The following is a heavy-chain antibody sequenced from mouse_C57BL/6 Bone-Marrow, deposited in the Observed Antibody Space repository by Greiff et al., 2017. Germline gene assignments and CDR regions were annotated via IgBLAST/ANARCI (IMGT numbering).Heavy chain of an antibody. J-gene: IGHJ2*01. CDR3: ASRDTTVVHFDY. CDR1: GYTFTSYW. D-gene: IGHD1-1*01. Sequence: VQLQQPGAELVKPGASVKMSCKASGYTFTSYWITWVKQRPGQGLEWIGDIYPGSGSTNYNEKFKSKATLTVDTSSSTAYMQLSSLTSEDSAVYYCASRDTTVVHFDYWGQGTTLTVSS. V-gene: IGHV1-55*01. CDR2: IYPGSGST.